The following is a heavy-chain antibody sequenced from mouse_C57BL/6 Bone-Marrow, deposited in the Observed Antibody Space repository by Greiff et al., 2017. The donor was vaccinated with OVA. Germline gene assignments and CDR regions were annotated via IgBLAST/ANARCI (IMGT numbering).Heavy chain of an antibody. CDR2: IDPENGDT. J-gene: IGHJ2*01. V-gene: IGHV14-4*01. Sequence: VQLQQSGAELVRPGASVKLSCTASGFNIKDDYMHWVKQRPEQGLEWIGWIDPENGDTEYASKFQGKATITADTSSNTAYLQLSSLPSEDTAFYYCTSYGNFAYWGQGTTLPVSS. CDR1: GFNIKDDY. CDR3: TSYGNFAY. D-gene: IGHD2-1*01.